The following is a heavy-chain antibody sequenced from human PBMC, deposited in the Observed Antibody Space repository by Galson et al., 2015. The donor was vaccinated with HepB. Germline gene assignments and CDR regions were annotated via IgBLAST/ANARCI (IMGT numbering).Heavy chain of an antibody. D-gene: IGHD3-10*01. V-gene: IGHV3-33*01. J-gene: IGHJ2*01. CDR3: ARDRRSRGEPMFYFDL. CDR1: GFTFSSYG. Sequence: SLRLSCAASGFTFSSYGMHWVRQAPGKGLEWVAVIWYDGSNKYYADSVKGRFTISRDNSKNTLYLQMNSLRAEDTAVYYCARDRRSRGEPMFYFDLWGRGTLVTVSS. CDR2: IWYDGSNK.